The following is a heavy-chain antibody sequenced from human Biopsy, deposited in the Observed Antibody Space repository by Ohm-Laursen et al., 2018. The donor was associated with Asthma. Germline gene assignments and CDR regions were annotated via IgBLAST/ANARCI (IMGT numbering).Heavy chain of an antibody. CDR3: ARGDSSGWSHYYFDY. D-gene: IGHD6-19*01. CDR2: ITGSGGTT. V-gene: IGHV3-23*01. J-gene: IGHJ4*02. Sequence: SLRLSCAASGFTFSSSAMSWVRQAPGKGLERVSAITGSGGTTYYADSVRGRFTISRDNSKSTLFLQMHSLRVEDTAVYYCARGDSSGWSHYYFDYWGQGTLATVSS. CDR1: GFTFSSSA.